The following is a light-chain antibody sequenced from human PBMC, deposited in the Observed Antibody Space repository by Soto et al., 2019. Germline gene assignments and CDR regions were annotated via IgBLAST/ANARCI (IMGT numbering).Light chain of an antibody. CDR2: GTS. CDR3: QQYDTYPTT. Sequence: EIVLTQSPGTLSLSPGERATLSCRASQSFSSSYLAWYQQKPGQAPRLLIYGTSIRATGIPDRFSGSGSGTDFTLAISRLEPEDFAVYYCQQYDTYPTTFGPGTEVDIK. CDR1: QSFSSSY. J-gene: IGKJ3*01. V-gene: IGKV3-20*01.